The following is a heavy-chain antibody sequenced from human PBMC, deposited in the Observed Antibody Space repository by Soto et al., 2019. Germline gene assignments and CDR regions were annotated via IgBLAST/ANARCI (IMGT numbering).Heavy chain of an antibody. CDR3: VVAAQPYYFDY. D-gene: IGHD2-15*01. J-gene: IGHJ4*02. Sequence: QVQLVQSGAEVKKPGASVKVSCKASGYTFTSYGISWVRQAPGQGLEWMGWISAYNGNTNYAQKLQGRVTMTTDTSTSAAYMELRSLTSDDTAVYYGVVAAQPYYFDYWGQGTLVTVSS. V-gene: IGHV1-18*01. CDR2: ISAYNGNT. CDR1: GYTFTSYG.